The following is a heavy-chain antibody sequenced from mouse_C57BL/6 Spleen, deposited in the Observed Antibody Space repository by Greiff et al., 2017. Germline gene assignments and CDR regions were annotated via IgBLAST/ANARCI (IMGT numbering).Heavy chain of an antibody. D-gene: IGHD2-4*01. CDR3: ASLSPYDYDPLFAD. CDR1: GFTFTDYY. J-gene: IGHJ3*01. CDR2: IRNNANGYTT. Sequence: EVKLVESGGGLVQPGGSLGLSCAASGFTFTDYYMSWVRQPPGKALGWLGFIRNNANGYTTEYSASVQGRFTISRDKSQSILYLQMKALRAEDSATYYCASLSPYDYDPLFADWGQGTLVTVAA. V-gene: IGHV7-3*01.